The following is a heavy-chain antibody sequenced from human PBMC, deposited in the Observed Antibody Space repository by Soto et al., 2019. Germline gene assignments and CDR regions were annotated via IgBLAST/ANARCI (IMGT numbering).Heavy chain of an antibody. CDR1: GFTFSSYA. CDR2: ISYDGSNK. CDR3: ARHALIVVVVAATPDY. Sequence: QVQLVESGGGVVQPGRSLRLSCVASGFTFSSYAMHWVRQAPGKGLEWVAVISYDGSNKYYADSVKGRFTISRDNSKNTLYLQMNSLRAEDTAVYYCARHALIVVVVAATPDYWGQGTLVTVSS. J-gene: IGHJ4*02. V-gene: IGHV3-30-3*01. D-gene: IGHD2-15*01.